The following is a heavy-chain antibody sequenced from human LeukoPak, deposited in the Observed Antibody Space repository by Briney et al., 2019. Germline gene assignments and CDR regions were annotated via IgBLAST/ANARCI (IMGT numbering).Heavy chain of an antibody. CDR1: GYTFSYFA. V-gene: IGHV1-18*01. D-gene: IGHD3-22*01. J-gene: IGHJ6*02. CDR3: ARVDYYDNTGYLQGLNQHYGLDA. Sequence: GASVKVSCKGSGYTFSYFAIGWVRQAPGQGLQWMGWISAYNGNTYYAEEVQGRVTMTTDTSSSTSYMELRSLRSDDTAVYYCARVDYYDNTGYLQGLNQHYGLDAWGQGTTVTVSS. CDR2: ISAYNGNT.